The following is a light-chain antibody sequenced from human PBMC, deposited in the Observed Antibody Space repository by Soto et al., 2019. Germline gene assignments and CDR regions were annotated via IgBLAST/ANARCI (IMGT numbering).Light chain of an antibody. J-gene: IGLJ1*01. CDR3: SSYTSSTTYV. V-gene: IGLV2-14*01. CDR2: DVS. CDR1: SSDIGGYNY. Sequence: QSALTQPASVSASPGQSIAISCTGTSSDIGGYNYVSWYQQHPGKATKLMIYDVSNRPSGVSNSFSGSKSGNTASLTISGLQAEDEADYYCSSYTSSTTYVFGTGTKVTVL.